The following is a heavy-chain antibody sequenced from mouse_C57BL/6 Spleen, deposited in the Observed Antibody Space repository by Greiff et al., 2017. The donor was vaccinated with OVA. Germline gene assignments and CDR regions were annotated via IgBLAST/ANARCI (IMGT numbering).Heavy chain of an antibody. D-gene: IGHD3-2*02. CDR1: GYTFTSYW. CDR2: IDPNSGGT. Sequence: QVQLQQPGAELVKPGASVKLSCKASGYTFTSYWMHWVKQRPGRGLEWIGRIDPNSGGTTYNEKFKSKATLTVDKPSSTAYMQLSSLTSEDSAVYYCALTAQATPYYAMDYWGQGTSVTVSS. CDR3: ALTAQATPYYAMDY. V-gene: IGHV1-72*01. J-gene: IGHJ4*01.